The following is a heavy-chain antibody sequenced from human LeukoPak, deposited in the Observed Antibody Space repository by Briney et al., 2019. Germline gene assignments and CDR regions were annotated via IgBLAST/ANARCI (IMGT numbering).Heavy chain of an antibody. V-gene: IGHV3-7*01. CDR2: ISQDGSQK. CDR3: VRSKVVAEAGKSWFDP. J-gene: IGHJ5*01. CDR1: GFSFSKYW. Sequence: GGSLRLSCAASGFSFSKYWMNWVRQAPGKGLEWVATISQDGSQKYLADFVKGRFTISRGNARNSLYLQMSSLRGDDTAVYYCVRSKVVAEAGKSWFDPWGQGTRVTVTS. D-gene: IGHD6-13*01.